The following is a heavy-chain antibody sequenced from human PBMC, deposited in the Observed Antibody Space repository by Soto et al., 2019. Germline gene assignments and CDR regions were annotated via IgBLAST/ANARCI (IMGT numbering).Heavy chain of an antibody. CDR1: GFTFSSFA. D-gene: IGHD6-19*01. CDR3: AKDLIYGYNSGRPFDS. V-gene: IGHV3-23*01. CDR2: IGSRGDST. J-gene: IGHJ4*02. Sequence: EVHLLESGGGLVQPGGSLRLSCAAYGFTFSSFAMSWVRQAPGKGLEWVSAIGSRGDSTYYADSVKGRFTISRDNSKNTLYLQMNSLRAEDTAVYYCAKDLIYGYNSGRPFDSWGQGTLVTVSS.